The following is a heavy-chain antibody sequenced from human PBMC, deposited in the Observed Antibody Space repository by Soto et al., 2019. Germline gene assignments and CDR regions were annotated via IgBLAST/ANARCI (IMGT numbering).Heavy chain of an antibody. CDR2: IKSKTDGGTT. D-gene: IGHD1-26*01. J-gene: IGHJ4*02. CDR1: GFTFSNAW. CDR3: TTAAGEVGATDY. V-gene: IGHV3-15*01. Sequence: GGSLRLSCAASGFTFSNAWMSWVRQAPGKGLEWVGRIKSKTDGGTTDYAAPVKGRFTISRDDSKNTLYLQMNSLKTEDTAVYYCTTAAGEVGATDYWGQGTLVTVSS.